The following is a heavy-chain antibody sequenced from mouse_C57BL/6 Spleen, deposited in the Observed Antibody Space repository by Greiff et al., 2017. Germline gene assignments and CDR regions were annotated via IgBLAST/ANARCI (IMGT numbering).Heavy chain of an antibody. CDR3: ARCYTFYAMDY. Sequence: QVQLQQPGAELVKPGASVKLSCKASGYTFTSYWMQWVKQRPGQGLEWMGEIDPSDSYTNYNQKFKGKATLTVDTSSSTAYMQLSSLTSEDSAVYYCARCYTFYAMDYWGQGTSVTVSS. D-gene: IGHD5-1-1*01. J-gene: IGHJ4*01. CDR2: IDPSDSYT. CDR1: GYTFTSYW. V-gene: IGHV1-50*01.